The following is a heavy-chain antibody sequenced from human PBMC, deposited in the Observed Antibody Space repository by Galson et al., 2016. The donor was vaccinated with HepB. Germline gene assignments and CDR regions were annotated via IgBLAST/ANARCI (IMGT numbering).Heavy chain of an antibody. J-gene: IGHJ6*02. CDR2: IYYSGST. CDR3: ALASGDWERLGMDG. CDR1: GGSISSYY. D-gene: IGHD2-21*02. Sequence: SETLSLTCTVSGGSISSYYWSWIRQSPGKGLEWIGHIYYSGSTNHNPSLKSRVTISVDTSKNQFSLKLRSVTAADTAVYYCALASGDWERLGMDGWGQGTTVTVSS. V-gene: IGHV4-59*01.